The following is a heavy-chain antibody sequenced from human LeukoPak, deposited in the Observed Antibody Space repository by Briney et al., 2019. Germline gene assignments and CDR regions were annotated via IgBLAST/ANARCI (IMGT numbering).Heavy chain of an antibody. CDR3: ARVASLGYFYAMDV. D-gene: IGHD3-16*01. V-gene: IGHV4-61*01. Sequence: SETLSLTCTVSGVSVSEYNFYWGWIRQPPGKGLEWIGYSHYGGYPNYNPSLKSRVRISVDTSKNQFSLNLSSGTAADTAVYYCARVASLGYFYAMDVWGKGNTVTVSS. CDR1: GVSVSEYNFY. J-gene: IGHJ6*04. CDR2: SHYGGYP.